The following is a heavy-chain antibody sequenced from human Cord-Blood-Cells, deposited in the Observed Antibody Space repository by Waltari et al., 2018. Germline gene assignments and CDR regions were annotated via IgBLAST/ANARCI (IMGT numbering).Heavy chain of an antibody. CDR1: GGTFSSYA. V-gene: IGHV1-69*01. CDR3: ARDGAGTTGGYAFDI. CDR2: ISAIIGTA. J-gene: IGHJ3*02. Sequence: QVQLVQSGAEVKKPGSSVKVSCKASGGTFSSYAISWLRQARGKGLEWMGWISAIIGTANYARNVQGRVTITADESTSTAYMELSSLRSEDTAVYYCARDGAGTTGGYAFDIWGQGTMVTVSS. D-gene: IGHD1-1*01.